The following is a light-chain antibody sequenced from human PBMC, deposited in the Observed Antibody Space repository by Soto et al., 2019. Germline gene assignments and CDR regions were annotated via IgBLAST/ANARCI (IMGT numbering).Light chain of an antibody. V-gene: IGLV2-14*01. CDR1: SNDVGGYNY. J-gene: IGLJ2*01. CDR3: SSHSSSSTLVV. Sequence: QSALTQPASVSGSPGQSITISCTGTSNDVGGYNYVSWYQQHPGKAPKLMIYDVSNRPSGVSNRFSGSKSGNTASLTISGLQAEDEADYYCSSHSSSSTLVVFGGGTKLTVL. CDR2: DVS.